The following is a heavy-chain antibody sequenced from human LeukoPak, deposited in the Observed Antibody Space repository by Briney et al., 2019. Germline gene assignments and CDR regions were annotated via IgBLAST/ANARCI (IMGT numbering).Heavy chain of an antibody. CDR1: GFTFSTYG. CDR2: ISYDGSNI. Sequence: GGSLRLSCAASGFTFSTYGIHWVRQAPGKGLEWVAVISYDGSNIYYADSVKGRFTISRDNSKNTLFLQMNSLRAEDTAVYYCAKDLLWFGEAVDYWGQGTLVTVSS. D-gene: IGHD3-10*01. CDR3: AKDLLWFGEAVDY. J-gene: IGHJ4*02. V-gene: IGHV3-30*18.